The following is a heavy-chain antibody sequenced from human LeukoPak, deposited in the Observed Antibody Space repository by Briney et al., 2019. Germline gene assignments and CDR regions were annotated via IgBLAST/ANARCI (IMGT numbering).Heavy chain of an antibody. Sequence: GGSLRLSCAASGFTFSDYYMSWIRQAPGKGLEWVSYISSSSSYTNYADSVKGRFTISRDNAKNSLYLQMNSLRAEDTAVYYCARNSPEYYYYYGMDVWGQGTTVAVSS. J-gene: IGHJ6*02. V-gene: IGHV3-11*03. CDR2: ISSSSSYT. D-gene: IGHD1-14*01. CDR3: ARNSPEYYYYYGMDV. CDR1: GFTFSDYY.